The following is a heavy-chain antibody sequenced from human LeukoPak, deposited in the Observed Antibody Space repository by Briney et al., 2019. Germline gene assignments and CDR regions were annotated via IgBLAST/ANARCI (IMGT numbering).Heavy chain of an antibody. D-gene: IGHD6-19*01. J-gene: IGHJ5*02. CDR2: INPNSGGT. CDR1: GYTFTGYY. CDR3: AKIPYSSGWVQNWFDP. V-gene: IGHV1-2*04. Sequence: ASVKVSCKASGYTFTGYYMHWVRQAPGQGLEWMGWINPNSGGTNYAQKFQGWVTMTRDTSISTAYMELSRLRSDDTAVYYCAKIPYSSGWVQNWFDPWGQGTLVTVSS.